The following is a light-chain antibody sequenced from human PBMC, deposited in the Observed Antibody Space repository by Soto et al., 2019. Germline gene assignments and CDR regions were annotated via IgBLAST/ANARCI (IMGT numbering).Light chain of an antibody. CDR2: GAY. CDR1: QSITEK. Sequence: VMSQSPDTLSVYTGERATHSCRASQSITEKVVWYQQKSGQAPRLLIYGAYTRASGVPARFSGSGSGTEFTLTISSLQSEDFAVYYCQQYNEWPPFTFGQGTRLAI. CDR3: QQYNEWPPFT. V-gene: IGKV3-15*01. J-gene: IGKJ5*01.